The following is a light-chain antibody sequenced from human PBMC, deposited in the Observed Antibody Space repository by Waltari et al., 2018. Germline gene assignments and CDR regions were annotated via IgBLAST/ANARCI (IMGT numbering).Light chain of an antibody. CDR1: RSNIGSNS. Sequence: QSVLTQPPSASGTPGQRVAISCSGTRSNIGSNSVHWYQQLPGTAPKLLTHSNNQRPSGVPDRFAGSKSGTSASLAISGLQSGDEAHYYCAAWDASLNGWVFGGGTKLTVL. J-gene: IGLJ3*02. V-gene: IGLV1-44*01. CDR3: AAWDASLNGWV. CDR2: SNN.